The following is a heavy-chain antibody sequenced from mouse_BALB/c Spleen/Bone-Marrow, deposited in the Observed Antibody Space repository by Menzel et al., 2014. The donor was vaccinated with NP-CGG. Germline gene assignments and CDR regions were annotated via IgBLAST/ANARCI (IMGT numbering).Heavy chain of an antibody. CDR2: ISSGSSTI. CDR1: GFTFSSFG. J-gene: IGHJ2*01. Sequence: EVKLMESGGGLVQPGGSRKLSCAASGFTFSSFGMHWVRQTPEKGLEWVAYISSGSSTIYYADTVKGRFTISRDNPKNTLFLQVTILRSEDTAMYYCTRGGNWDDFDYWGQGTTLTVSS. V-gene: IGHV5-17*02. CDR3: TRGGNWDDFDY. D-gene: IGHD4-1*01.